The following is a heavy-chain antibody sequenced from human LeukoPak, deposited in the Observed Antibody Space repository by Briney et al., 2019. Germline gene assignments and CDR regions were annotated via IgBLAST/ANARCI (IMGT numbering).Heavy chain of an antibody. V-gene: IGHV3-NL1*01. CDR2: ILSGGST. Sequence: GGSLRLSCAASGFTFSSYGMHWVRQAPGKGLECVSVILSGGSTYYADSVKGRFTISTDNSKNTLYLQMNSLRAEDTAVYYCHSIYFDYWGQGTLVTVSS. CDR3: HSIYFDY. J-gene: IGHJ4*02. CDR1: GFTFSSYG.